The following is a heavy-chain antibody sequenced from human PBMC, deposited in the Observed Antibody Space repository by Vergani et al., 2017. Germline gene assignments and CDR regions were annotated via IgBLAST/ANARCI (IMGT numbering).Heavy chain of an antibody. CDR3: ARLNGYYMRRSEY. CDR2: LFYGATA. CDR1: GDSISSRNCY. J-gene: IGHJ4*02. Sequence: QVQLQESGPGLVKPSETLSLTCTVSGDSISSRNCYWGWIRQPPGKGLEWIGSLFYGATAYYNPSLESRVIISIVTSKNQFSLRLSSVTAADTAVYYCARLNGYYMRRSEYWGQGTLGAVSS. V-gene: IGHV4-39*01. D-gene: IGHD4-17*01.